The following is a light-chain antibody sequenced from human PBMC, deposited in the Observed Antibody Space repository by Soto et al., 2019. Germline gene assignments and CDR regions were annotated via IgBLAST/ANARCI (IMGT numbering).Light chain of an antibody. CDR2: DAS. CDR1: QSVSTN. J-gene: IGKJ4*01. Sequence: EIVMTQSPASLSVSPGERATLSCRASQSVSTNLAWYQQKPGQAPRLLIYDASVMATGIPARFSGSGYGTEFTLTISSRQSEDWAVYYCQQSDERPSNLAFGGGTKVEIK. V-gene: IGKV3-15*01. CDR3: QQSDERPSNLA.